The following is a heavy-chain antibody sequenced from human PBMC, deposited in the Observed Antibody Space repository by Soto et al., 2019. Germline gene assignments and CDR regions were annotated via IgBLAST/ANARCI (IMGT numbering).Heavy chain of an antibody. J-gene: IGHJ4*02. CDR3: ARGGGSDSFDY. Sequence: SETPSLTCTVSGASISDGNYAWSWIRQTPGKGLEWIGYINHLETTFYNPSFESRLTLSIDRAKNQFSLNLNSMSAADRAVYFCARGGGSDSFDYWGQGILVTVSS. D-gene: IGHD1-26*01. V-gene: IGHV4-30-2*01. CDR2: INHLETT. CDR1: GASISDGNYA.